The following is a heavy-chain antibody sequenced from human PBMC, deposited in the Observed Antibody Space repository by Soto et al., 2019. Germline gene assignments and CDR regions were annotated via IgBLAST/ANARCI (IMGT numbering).Heavy chain of an antibody. D-gene: IGHD3-22*01. J-gene: IGHJ4*02. V-gene: IGHV4-30-2*01. CDR1: GGSISSGGYS. CDR3: AIFLINYESGVYFPTYYFAY. Sequence: PSETLSLTCAVSGGSISSGGYSWSWIRQPPGKGLEWIGYIYHSGSTYYNPSLKSRVTISVDRSKNQFSLKLSSVTAAATAVYYCAIFLINYESGVYFPTYYFAYWAKGPLVTVPS. CDR2: IYHSGST.